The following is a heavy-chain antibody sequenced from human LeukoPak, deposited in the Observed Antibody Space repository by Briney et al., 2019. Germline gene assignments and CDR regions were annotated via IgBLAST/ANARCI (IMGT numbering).Heavy chain of an antibody. CDR3: VRNGGSGSGNYYYYYYMDV. V-gene: IGHV1-46*01. J-gene: IGHJ6*03. D-gene: IGHD3-10*01. CDR1: GYTFTSYY. Sequence: ASVKVSCKASGYTFTSYYMHWVRQAPGQGLEWMGIINPSGGSTSYAQKFQGRVTITADESTSTAYMELSSLRSEDTAVYYCVRNGGSGSGNYYYYYYMDVWGKGTTVTVSS. CDR2: INPSGGST.